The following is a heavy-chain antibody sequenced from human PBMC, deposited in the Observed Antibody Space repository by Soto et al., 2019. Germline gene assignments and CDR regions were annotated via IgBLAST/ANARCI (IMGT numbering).Heavy chain of an antibody. Sequence: GGSLRLSCVASGFTFSSSEMNWVRQAPGKGLEWVSYISGSSSMIYYADSVKGRFTVSRDNTKNSLYLEMNSLRAEDTAVYYCARESEDLTSNFDYWGQGTMVTVYS. CDR3: ARESEDLTSNFDY. J-gene: IGHJ4*02. CDR2: ISGSSSMI. CDR1: GFTFSSSE. V-gene: IGHV3-48*03.